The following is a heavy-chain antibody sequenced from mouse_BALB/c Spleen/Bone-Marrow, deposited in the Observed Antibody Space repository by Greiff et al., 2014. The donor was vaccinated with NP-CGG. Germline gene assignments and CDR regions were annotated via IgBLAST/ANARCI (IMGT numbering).Heavy chain of an antibody. CDR1: GFSLTSYG. CDR2: IWSGGST. J-gene: IGHJ2*01. V-gene: IGHV2-2*02. Sequence: VHLVESGPGLVQPSQSLSITCAVSGFSLTSYGAHWVRQSPGKGLEWLGVIWSGGSTDYNAAFISRLSISKDNSKSQVFFKMNSLQANDTAIYYCARNWDVGGYFDYWGQGTTLTVSS. D-gene: IGHD4-1*01. CDR3: ARNWDVGGYFDY.